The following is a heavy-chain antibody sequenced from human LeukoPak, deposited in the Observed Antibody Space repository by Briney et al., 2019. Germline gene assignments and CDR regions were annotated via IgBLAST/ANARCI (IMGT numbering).Heavy chain of an antibody. CDR2: ISGSGGST. CDR1: GFTFSSYA. J-gene: IGHJ4*02. V-gene: IGHV3-23*01. D-gene: IGHD3-10*01. Sequence: GGSLRLSCAASGFTFSSYAMSWVRQAPGKGLEWVSAISGSGGSTYYADSVKGRFTISRDNSKNTPYLQMNSLRAEDTAVYYCAKGSMVRGVFDYWGQGTLVTVSS. CDR3: AKGSMVRGVFDY.